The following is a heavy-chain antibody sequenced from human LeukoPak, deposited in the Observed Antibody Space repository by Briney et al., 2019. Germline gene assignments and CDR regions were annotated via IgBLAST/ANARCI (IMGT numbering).Heavy chain of an antibody. V-gene: IGHV3-23*05. J-gene: IGHJ3*02. Sequence: GGSLGLSCAASAFTFSSYAMSWVRQAPGKGLEWVSAITSSSSNTYYADSVKGRFTISRDNSKNTLYLQMNNLRAEDTAVYHCAKLGYCDYPYQGFDIWGQGARVTVSS. D-gene: IGHD4-17*01. CDR3: AKLGYCDYPYQGFDI. CDR1: AFTFSSYA. CDR2: ITSSSSNT.